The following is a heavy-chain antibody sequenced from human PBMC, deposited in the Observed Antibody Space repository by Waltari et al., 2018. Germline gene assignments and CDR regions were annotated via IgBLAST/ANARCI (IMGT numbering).Heavy chain of an antibody. CDR3: AKDDLVAARPFGY. Sequence: QVQLVESGGGVVQPGGSLRLSCAASGFTFSSYGMHWVRQAPGKGLEWVAFIRYDGSNKYYADSVKGRFTISRDNSKNTLYLQMNSLRAEDTAVYYCAKDDLVAARPFGYWGQGTLVTVSS. CDR1: GFTFSSYG. CDR2: IRYDGSNK. J-gene: IGHJ4*02. D-gene: IGHD6-6*01. V-gene: IGHV3-30*02.